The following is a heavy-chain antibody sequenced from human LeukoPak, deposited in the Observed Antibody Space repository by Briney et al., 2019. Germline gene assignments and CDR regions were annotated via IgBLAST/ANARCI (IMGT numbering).Heavy chain of an antibody. CDR3: AKESHDGTGWDLDY. CDR2: ISGSGYTT. D-gene: IGHD3-22*01. J-gene: IGHJ4*02. V-gene: IGHV3-23*01. Sequence: PGGSLRLSCVVSGFTFRNYAMNWVRQAPGKGLQWVSAISGSGYTTYYADSVKARFTISRDNSKNTLYPQMNSLSADDTAVYSCAKESHDGTGWDLDYWGQGTLVTVSS. CDR1: GFTFRNYA.